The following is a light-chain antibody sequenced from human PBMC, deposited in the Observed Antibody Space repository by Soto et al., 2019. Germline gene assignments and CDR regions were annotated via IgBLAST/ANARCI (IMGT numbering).Light chain of an antibody. Sequence: DIQMTQSPSSVSASVGDRVTITCRASRGVSKWLAWYQQKPGKAPKLLIYDGSVLHTGVPSRFSVRGSGTDFTLTISSLQPEDCATYCCQQANSFPFTFGAGTKVDIK. J-gene: IGKJ3*01. CDR3: QQANSFPFT. CDR2: DGS. V-gene: IGKV1-12*01. CDR1: RGVSKW.